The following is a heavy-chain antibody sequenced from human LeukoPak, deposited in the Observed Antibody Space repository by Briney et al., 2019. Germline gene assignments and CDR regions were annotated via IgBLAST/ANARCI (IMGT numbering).Heavy chain of an antibody. CDR1: GGTFSIYA. V-gene: IGHV1-69*05. D-gene: IGHD2-21*02. CDR2: IIPIFGTA. J-gene: IGHJ4*02. CDR3: ARAPFVVVTAILGYYFDY. Sequence: ASVNVSFKASGGTFSIYAISWVRQAPGQGLEWMGGIIPIFGTANYAQKFQGRVTITTDESTSTAYMELSSLRSDDTAVYYCARAPFVVVTAILGYYFDYWGQGTLVTVSS.